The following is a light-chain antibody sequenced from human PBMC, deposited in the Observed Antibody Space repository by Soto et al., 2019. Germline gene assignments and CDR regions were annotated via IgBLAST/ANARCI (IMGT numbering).Light chain of an antibody. CDR1: SSNIGAGYD. CDR2: GNS. J-gene: IGLJ1*01. V-gene: IGLV1-40*01. Sequence: QSVLKQPPSGSGAPGQRGTISCTGSSSNIGAGYDVHWYQQLPGTAPKLLIYGNSNRPSGVPDRFSGSKSGTSASLAITGLQAEDEADYYCQSYDSSLSGPYVFGXGTKVTVL. CDR3: QSYDSSLSGPYV.